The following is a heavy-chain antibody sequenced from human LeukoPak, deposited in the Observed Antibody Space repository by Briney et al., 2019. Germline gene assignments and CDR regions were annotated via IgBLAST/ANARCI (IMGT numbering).Heavy chain of an antibody. Sequence: GGSLSLSCAVSGFTFNRCAITWVRQAPGKGLEWVSSISSSSSYIFYADSVEGRFTLSRDNAKNSLSLQMSSLRADDTAVYYCARSGRLQEPVDYWGQGTLVTVSS. CDR3: ARSGRLQEPVDY. V-gene: IGHV3-21*01. CDR1: GFTFNRCA. D-gene: IGHD4-11*01. CDR2: ISSSSSYI. J-gene: IGHJ4*02.